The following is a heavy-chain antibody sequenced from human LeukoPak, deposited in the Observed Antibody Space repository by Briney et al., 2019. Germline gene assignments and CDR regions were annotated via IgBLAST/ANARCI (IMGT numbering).Heavy chain of an antibody. CDR1: GFTFSSYG. J-gene: IGHJ4*02. CDR3: ARGIAAAGHLDY. Sequence: GRSLRLSCAASGFTFSSYGMHWVRQAPGKGLECVAVIWYDGSNKYYADSVKGRFTISRDNSKNTLYLQMNSLRAEDTAVYYCARGIAAAGHLDYWGQGTLVTVSS. CDR2: IWYDGSNK. V-gene: IGHV3-33*01. D-gene: IGHD6-13*01.